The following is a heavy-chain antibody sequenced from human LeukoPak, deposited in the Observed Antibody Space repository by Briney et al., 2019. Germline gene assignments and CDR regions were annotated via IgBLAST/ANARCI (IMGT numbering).Heavy chain of an antibody. CDR3: AREPGGAGYSGYDPFDY. Sequence: SQTLSLTCAISGDSVSRNTAGWNWIRQSPSRGLEWLGMTYYRSKWYNDYAVSVEGRITINPDTSKNQFSLQLNSVTPEDTAVYYCAREPGGAGYSGYDPFDYWGQGTLVTVSS. CDR2: TYYRSKWYN. J-gene: IGHJ4*02. D-gene: IGHD5-12*01. CDR1: GDSVSRNTAG. V-gene: IGHV6-1*01.